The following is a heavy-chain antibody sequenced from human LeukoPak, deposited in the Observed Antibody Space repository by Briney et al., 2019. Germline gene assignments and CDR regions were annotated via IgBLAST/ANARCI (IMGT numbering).Heavy chain of an antibody. CDR2: INHSGST. D-gene: IGHD3-3*01. Sequence: SETLSLTCAVYGGSFSGYYWSWIRQPPGKGLEWIGEINHSGSTNYNPSLKSRVTISVDTSKNQFSLKLSSVTAEDTAVYYCARDDSGTTIFGVVITNYYYYGMDVWGQGTTVTVSS. V-gene: IGHV4-34*01. CDR1: GGSFSGYY. CDR3: ARDDSGTTIFGVVITNYYYYGMDV. J-gene: IGHJ6*02.